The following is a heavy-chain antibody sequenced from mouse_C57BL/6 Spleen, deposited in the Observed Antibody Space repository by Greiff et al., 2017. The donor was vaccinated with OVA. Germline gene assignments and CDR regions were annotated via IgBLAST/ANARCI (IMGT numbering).Heavy chain of an antibody. D-gene: IGHD4-1*01. J-gene: IGHJ2*01. CDR2: IDPETGGT. CDR3: TSGTDY. CDR1: GYTFTDYE. V-gene: IGHV1-15*01. Sequence: VKLVESGAELVRPGASVTLSCKASGYTFTDYEMHWVKQTPVHGLEWIGAIDPETGGTAYNQKFKGKAILTADKSSSTAYMELRSLTSEDSAVYYCTSGTDYWGQGTTLTVSS.